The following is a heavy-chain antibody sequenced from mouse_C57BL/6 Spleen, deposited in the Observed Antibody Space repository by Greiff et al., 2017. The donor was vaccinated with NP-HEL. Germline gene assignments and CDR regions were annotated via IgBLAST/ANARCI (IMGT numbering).Heavy chain of an antibody. Sequence: EVQLQQSGPELVKPGASVKISCKASGYTFTDYYMNWVKQSHGKSLEWIGDINPNNGGTSYNQKFKGKATLTVDKSSSTAYMELRSLTSEDSAVYYCARSADYGSSYGDYWGQGTT. J-gene: IGHJ2*01. CDR1: GYTFTDYY. CDR2: INPNNGGT. V-gene: IGHV1-26*01. D-gene: IGHD1-1*01. CDR3: ARSADYGSSYGDY.